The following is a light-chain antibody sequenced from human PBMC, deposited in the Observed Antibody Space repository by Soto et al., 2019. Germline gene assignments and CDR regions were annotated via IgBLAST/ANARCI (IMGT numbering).Light chain of an antibody. CDR1: QDIRSY. Sequence: DIQMTQSPSPLSASVGDRVSITCRASQDIRSYLNWYQQKPGKAPELLIYATSNLQSGVPPRFSASGSGTDFTLTISSLQPEDFATYYCQQGYSTQWTSGQGTKVDIK. V-gene: IGKV1-39*01. CDR3: QQGYSTQWT. J-gene: IGKJ1*01. CDR2: ATS.